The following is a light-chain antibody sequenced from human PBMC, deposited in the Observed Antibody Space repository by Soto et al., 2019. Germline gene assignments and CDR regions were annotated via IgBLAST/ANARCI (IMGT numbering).Light chain of an antibody. CDR1: SSDVGGYNY. J-gene: IGLJ2*01. CDR2: DVS. V-gene: IGLV2-11*01. Sequence: QSVLTQPRSVSGSPGQSVTISCTGTSSDVGGYNYVAWYRHHPGKAPKLIIYDVSKRPSGVPDRFSGSKSGNTASLTISGLQAEGEADYYCSPYAGKYVVFGGGT. CDR3: SPYAGKYVV.